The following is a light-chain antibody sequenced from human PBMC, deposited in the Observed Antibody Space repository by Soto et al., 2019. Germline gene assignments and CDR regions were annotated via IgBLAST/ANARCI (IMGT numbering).Light chain of an antibody. CDR2: WAS. Sequence: DIGRPQTPESLSVSLTERATIKFKSSESFLYSSDNKNYLGWYQQKPGQPPKLLIYWASTRESGVPDRFSGSGSGTDFTLTISSLQAEDVALYYCQQYSTLPIPFAGVTKVAI. V-gene: IGKV4-1*01. CDR3: QQYSTLPIP. J-gene: IGKJ4*01. CDR1: ESFLYSSDNKNY.